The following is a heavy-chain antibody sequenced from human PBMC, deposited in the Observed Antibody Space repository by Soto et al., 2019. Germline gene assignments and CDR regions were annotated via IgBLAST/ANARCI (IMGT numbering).Heavy chain of an antibody. CDR3: ARGMTTVTTLDY. Sequence: PSETLSLTCGVSGGSTSSGGYSWSWIRQPPGKGLEWIGYIYHSGSTYYNPSLKSRVTISEDRSKNQFSLKLSSVTAADTAVYYCARGMTTVTTLDYWGQGTLVTVSS. CDR2: IYHSGST. J-gene: IGHJ4*02. V-gene: IGHV4-30-2*01. CDR1: GGSTSSGGYS. D-gene: IGHD4-17*01.